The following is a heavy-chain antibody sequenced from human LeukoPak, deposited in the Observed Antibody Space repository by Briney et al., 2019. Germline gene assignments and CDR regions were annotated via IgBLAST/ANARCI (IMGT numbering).Heavy chain of an antibody. CDR1: GYTFTSYG. D-gene: IGHD2-2*01. J-gene: IGHJ6*02. V-gene: IGHV1-18*01. CDR3: ARIDIVLVPTAAYGMDV. CDR2: ISAYNGKT. Sequence: ASVKVSCKASGYTFTSYGISWVRQAPGQGLEWMGWISAYNGKTNSAQKFQGRITMTTDTSTSTAYMELRSLRSDDTAVYYCARIDIVLVPTAAYGMDVWGQGTTVTVSS.